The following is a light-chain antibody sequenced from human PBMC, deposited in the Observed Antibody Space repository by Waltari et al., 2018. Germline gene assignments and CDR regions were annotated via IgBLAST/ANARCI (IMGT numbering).Light chain of an antibody. Sequence: SYDLTQPSSMSVSPGQTARIPCSGNFFEKPYGYWYQQKPGQAPILVIFKDNERPSGIPERFSGSSSGTTVTLTISGVQAEDEADYYCQSADSSGPSVVFGGGTKLT. V-gene: IGLV3-25*03. CDR3: QSADSSGPSVV. J-gene: IGLJ2*01. CDR2: KDN. CDR1: FFEKPY.